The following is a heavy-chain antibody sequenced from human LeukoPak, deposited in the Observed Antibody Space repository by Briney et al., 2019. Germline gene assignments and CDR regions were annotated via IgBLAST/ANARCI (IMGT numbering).Heavy chain of an antibody. J-gene: IGHJ5*02. V-gene: IGHV3-23*01. D-gene: IGHD6-19*01. Sequence: GGSLRLSCAASGIPLRSYAVSWVRQAPGKGLEWVSAISGSGDRTCYADSVKGRFTISRDNSKNTLYLQMNSLRDEDTAIYYCAKDAIAVALGWLDPWGQGTLVTVSS. CDR1: GIPLRSYA. CDR2: ISGSGDRT. CDR3: AKDAIAVALGWLDP.